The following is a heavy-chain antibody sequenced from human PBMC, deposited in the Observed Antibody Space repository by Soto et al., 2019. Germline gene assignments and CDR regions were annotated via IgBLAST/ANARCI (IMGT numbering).Heavy chain of an antibody. V-gene: IGHV4-34*01. CDR1: GGSLSDYF. Sequence: SETLSLTCVVSGGSLSDYFWSWIRQPPGMALEWIGEINHLGSINYNPSLRSRVTMSVDTSKNQFSLTLNSVTAADTATYYCARGGISHWAYFYYMDVWDRGTTVTSP. CDR2: INHLGSI. J-gene: IGHJ6*03. D-gene: IGHD2-21*01. CDR3: ARGGISHWAYFYYMDV.